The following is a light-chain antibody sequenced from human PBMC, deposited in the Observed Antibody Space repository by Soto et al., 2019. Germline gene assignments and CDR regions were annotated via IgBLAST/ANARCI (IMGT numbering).Light chain of an antibody. J-gene: IGLJ3*02. Sequence: QSVLTQPASVSGSPGQSITISCTGSSSDVGGYNYVSWYKQHPGKAPKLMIYEVSNRPSGVSNRFSGSKSGNTASLTISGLQAEDEADYYCSSYTSSTTLVFGGGTKVTVL. CDR3: SSYTSSTTLV. CDR2: EVS. V-gene: IGLV2-14*01. CDR1: SSDVGGYNY.